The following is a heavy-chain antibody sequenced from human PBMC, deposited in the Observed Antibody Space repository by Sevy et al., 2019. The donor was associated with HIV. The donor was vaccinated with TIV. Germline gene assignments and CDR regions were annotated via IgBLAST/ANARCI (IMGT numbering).Heavy chain of an antibody. V-gene: IGHV3-73*01. D-gene: IGHD3-22*01. J-gene: IGHJ4*02. Sequence: GGSLRLSCAGSGFTFSDAAIHWVRQASGKGLEWLGRIRGKANNYAPAYAASVKDRFSISRNDLKDTAYLQMNSLRTEDAAMYYCSIYYDIRAFDSWGQGTQVTVSS. CDR3: SIYYDIRAFDS. CDR2: IRGKANNYAP. CDR1: GFTFSDAA.